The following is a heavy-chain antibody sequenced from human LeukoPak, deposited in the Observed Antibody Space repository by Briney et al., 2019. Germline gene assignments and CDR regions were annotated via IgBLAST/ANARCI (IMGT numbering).Heavy chain of an antibody. V-gene: IGHV4-61*02. CDR1: GGSISSGSYY. D-gene: IGHD6-25*01. CDR3: ARGGPALFDY. J-gene: IGHJ4*02. Sequence: PSETLSLTCTVSGGSISSGSYYWSWIRQPAGKGLEWIGRIYTSGSTNYNPSLKSRVTISVDTSKNQFSLKLSSVTAADTAVYYRARGGPALFDYWGQGTLVTVSS. CDR2: IYTSGST.